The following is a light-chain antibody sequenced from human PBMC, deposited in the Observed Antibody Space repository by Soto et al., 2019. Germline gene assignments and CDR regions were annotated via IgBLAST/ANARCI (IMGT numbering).Light chain of an antibody. V-gene: IGKV3-20*01. CDR2: GAS. CDR3: QQYGSSPRT. Sequence: EIVLTQSPGTLSMSPGERATLSCRASQSISSNYLAWYQQKPGQAPRLLIYGASSRATGIPDRFSGSGSGTDFTLPISRLEAEDIAVYYCQQYGSSPRTFGQGTKVEFK. J-gene: IGKJ1*01. CDR1: QSISSNY.